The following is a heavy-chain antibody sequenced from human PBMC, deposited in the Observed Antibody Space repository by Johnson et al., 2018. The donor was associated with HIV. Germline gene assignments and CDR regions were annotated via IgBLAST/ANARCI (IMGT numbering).Heavy chain of an antibody. Sequence: QVQLVESGGGVVQPGGSLRLSCAASGFTFSSYGMHWVRQAPGKGLEWVAFIRYDGNNKYYAESVKGRFTISRDNFKNTLYLQMNSLRVEDTAVYYCARGDIGWNDDFAFDIWGQGTMVTVSS. CDR1: GFTFSSYG. CDR3: ARGDIGWNDDFAFDI. J-gene: IGHJ3*02. CDR2: IRYDGNNK. D-gene: IGHD1-1*01. V-gene: IGHV3-30*02.